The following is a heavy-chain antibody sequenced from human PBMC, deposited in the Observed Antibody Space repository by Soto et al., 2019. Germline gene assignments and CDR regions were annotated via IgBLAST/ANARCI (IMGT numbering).Heavy chain of an antibody. J-gene: IGHJ4*02. CDR3: ANYCHTEGFDS. CDR1: GFTFSSYS. D-gene: IGHD2-15*01. CDR2: ISTGSSTI. Sequence: EVQLVESGGGLVQPGGSLRLSCAASGFTFSSYSMNWVRQAPGKGLEWVSSISTGSSTINYADSVKGRFTISRDNAKKSLYLQMNSLRAEDSAVYYCANYCHTEGFDSWGQGTLVTVSS. V-gene: IGHV3-48*01.